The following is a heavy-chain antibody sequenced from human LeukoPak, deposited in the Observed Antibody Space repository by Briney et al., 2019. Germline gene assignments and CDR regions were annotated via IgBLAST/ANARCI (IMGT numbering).Heavy chain of an antibody. CDR3: AREYYYGSGSYSP. J-gene: IGHJ5*02. D-gene: IGHD3-10*01. CDR2: ISGSATVA. CDR1: GFTFSSYA. Sequence: PGGSLRLSCTASGFTFSSYAMTWVRQAPGKGLEWVSAISGSATVAYHADSVKGRFTISRDNSKNTLYLQMSSLRAEVTALYYCAREYYYGSGSYSPWGQGILVTVSS. V-gene: IGHV3-23*01.